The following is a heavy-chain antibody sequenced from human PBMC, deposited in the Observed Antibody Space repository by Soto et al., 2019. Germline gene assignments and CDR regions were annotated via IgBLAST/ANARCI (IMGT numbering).Heavy chain of an antibody. J-gene: IGHJ4*02. CDR2: IRSKAYGGTT. D-gene: IGHD6-19*01. CDR1: GFTFGDYA. CDR3: TNFGYSSGGDY. Sequence: GGSLRLSCTASGFTFGDYAMSWFRQAPGKGLEWVGFIRSKAYGGTTEYAASVKGRFTISRDDSKSIAYLQMNSLKTEDTAVYYCTNFGYSSGGDYWGQGTLVTVSS. V-gene: IGHV3-49*03.